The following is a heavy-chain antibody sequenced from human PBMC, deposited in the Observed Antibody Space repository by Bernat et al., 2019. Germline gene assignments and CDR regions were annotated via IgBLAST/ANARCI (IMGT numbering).Heavy chain of an antibody. CDR1: GYTFTSYG. CDR2: ISAYNGNT. CDR3: ARDPSSWQRSNWFDP. V-gene: IGHV1-18*01. Sequence: QVQLVQSGAEVKKPGASVKVSCKASGYTFTSYGISWVRQPPGQGLEWMGWISAYNGNTNYAQKLQGRVTMTTDTSTSTAYMELRSLRSDDTAVYYCARDPSSWQRSNWFDPWGQGTLVTVSS. J-gene: IGHJ5*02. D-gene: IGHD6-13*01.